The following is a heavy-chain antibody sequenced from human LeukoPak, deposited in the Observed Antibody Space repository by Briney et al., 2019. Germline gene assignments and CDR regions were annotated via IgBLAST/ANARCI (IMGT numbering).Heavy chain of an antibody. J-gene: IGHJ4*02. CDR2: IYHSGST. D-gene: IGHD5-12*01. CDR3: ARGDDYKSTLFDY. Sequence: SGTLSLTCAVSGGSISSTHWWSWVRQPPGKGLEWIEEIYHSGSTNYNPSLKSRVTISVDKSKNQFSLKLTSATAADTAVYYCARGDDYKSTLFDYWGQGTLVTASS. V-gene: IGHV4-4*02. CDR1: GGSISSTHW.